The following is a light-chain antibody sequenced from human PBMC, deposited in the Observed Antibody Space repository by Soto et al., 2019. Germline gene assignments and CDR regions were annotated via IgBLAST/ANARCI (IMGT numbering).Light chain of an antibody. V-gene: IGLV2-14*03. J-gene: IGLJ1*01. CDR3: NSYRGSRTHHV. CDR1: SSDIGGYNY. Sequence: QSALTQPASVSGSPGQSITISCTGTSSDIGGYNYVSWYQQHPGKAPKLMIYDVSNRPSGVSNRFSGSKSGNTASLPISGLQAEDEADYYCNSYRGSRTHHVFGTGTKLTVL. CDR2: DVS.